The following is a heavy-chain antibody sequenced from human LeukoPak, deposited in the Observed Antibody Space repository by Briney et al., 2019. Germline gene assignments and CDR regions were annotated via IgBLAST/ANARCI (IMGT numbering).Heavy chain of an antibody. V-gene: IGHV3-48*04. CDR1: GFNFSSYG. J-gene: IGHJ4*02. CDR3: AKDEYCSSGSCYLIDY. CDR2: ISSSGSTI. Sequence: GGTLRLSCAASGFNFSSYGMTWVRQAPGKGLEWVSYISSSGSTIYYADSVKGRFTISRDNAKNSLYLQMNSLRAEDTAVYYCAKDEYCSSGSCYLIDYWGQGTLVTVSS. D-gene: IGHD2-15*01.